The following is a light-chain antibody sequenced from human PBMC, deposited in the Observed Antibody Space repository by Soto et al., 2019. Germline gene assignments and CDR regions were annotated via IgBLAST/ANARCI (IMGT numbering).Light chain of an antibody. CDR1: QSISSY. J-gene: IGKJ1*01. V-gene: IGKV1-39*01. CDR3: QQSYSTPPT. Sequence: DIQMTQSPSSLSASVGDRVTITCRASQSISSYLNWYQQKPGKAPKLLIYTTSTLQSGVPSRFSASGSGTDFTLTISTLQPEDFATYYCQQSYSTPPTFGQGTKVEI. CDR2: TTS.